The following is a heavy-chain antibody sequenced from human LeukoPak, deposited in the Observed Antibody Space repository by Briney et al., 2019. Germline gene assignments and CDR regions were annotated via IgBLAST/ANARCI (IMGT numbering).Heavy chain of an antibody. CDR2: IIPIFGTA. CDR1: GGTFSSYA. D-gene: IGHD6-6*01. J-gene: IGHJ6*03. V-gene: IGHV1-69*06. CDR3: ASGIAARYYYMDV. Sequence: SVKVSCKASGGTFSSYAISWVRRAPGQGLEWMGGIIPIFGTANYAQKFQGRVTITADKSTSTAYMELSSLRSEDTAVYYCASGIAARYYYMDVWGKGTTVTVSS.